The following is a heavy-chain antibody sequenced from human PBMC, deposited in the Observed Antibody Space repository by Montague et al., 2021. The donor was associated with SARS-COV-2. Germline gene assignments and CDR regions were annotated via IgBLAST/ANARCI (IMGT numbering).Heavy chain of an antibody. Sequence: SLRLSCAASGFTFSSYEMNWVRQAPGKGLEWVSYISSSGSTIYYADSVKGRFTISRDNAKNSLYLQMNSLRAEDTAVYYCAATSGEIVVVVAAYYGMDVWGQGTTVTVSS. V-gene: IGHV3-48*03. CDR2: ISSSGSTI. CDR1: GFTFSSYE. D-gene: IGHD2-15*01. CDR3: AATSGEIVVVVAAYYGMDV. J-gene: IGHJ6*02.